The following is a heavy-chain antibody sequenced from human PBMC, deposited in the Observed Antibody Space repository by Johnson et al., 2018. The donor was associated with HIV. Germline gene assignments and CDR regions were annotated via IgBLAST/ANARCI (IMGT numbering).Heavy chain of an antibody. J-gene: IGHJ3*02. V-gene: IGHV3-11*01. CDR1: GFTFSDYY. CDR2: ISGSGGST. CDR3: AKASTTFDI. Sequence: VQLVESGGGLVKPGGSLRLSCAASGFTFSDYYMSWIRQAPGKGLEWVSAISGSGGSTYYADSVKGRFTISRDNAKNSLYLQMNSLRAEDTALYYCAKASTTFDIWGQGTMVTVSA.